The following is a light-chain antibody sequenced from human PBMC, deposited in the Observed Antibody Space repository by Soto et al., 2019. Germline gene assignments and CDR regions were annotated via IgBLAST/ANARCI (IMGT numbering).Light chain of an antibody. J-gene: IGLJ1*01. Sequence: QSALTQPRSVSGSPGQSVTISCTGTSSDVGGYNYVSWYQQHPDKAPKLMIYDVSKRPSGVPDRFSGSKSGNTASLTISGLQAEDEADYYCCSYAGSYTWLFGTGTKLTVL. CDR1: SSDVGGYNY. CDR3: CSYAGSYTWL. CDR2: DVS. V-gene: IGLV2-11*01.